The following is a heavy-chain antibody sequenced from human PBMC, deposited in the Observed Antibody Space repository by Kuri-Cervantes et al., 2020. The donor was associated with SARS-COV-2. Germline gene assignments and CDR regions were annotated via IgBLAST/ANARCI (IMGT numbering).Heavy chain of an antibody. CDR2: IYYTGST. CDR3: ARVAAGTIEDYYYGMDV. V-gene: IGHV4-61*01. CDR1: GGSVSSGSYY. J-gene: IGHJ6*02. D-gene: IGHD6-13*01. Sequence: SETLSLTCTVSGGSVSSGSYYWSWIRQPPGKGLEWIGYIYYTGSTNYSPSPKSRVTISVDTSKNQFSLKLSSVTAADTAVYYCARVAAGTIEDYYYGMDVWGQGTTVTVSS.